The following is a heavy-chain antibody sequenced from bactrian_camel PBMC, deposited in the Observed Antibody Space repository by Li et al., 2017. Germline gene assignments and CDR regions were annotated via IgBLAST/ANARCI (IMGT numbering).Heavy chain of an antibody. J-gene: IGHJ4*01. D-gene: IGHD6*01. CDR1: GFPFSSYP. CDR2: TISSDGMT. Sequence: VQLVESGGSLVQPGGSLRLTCQASGFPFSSYPMTWVRQAPGQGLEWVSSTISSDGMTYYADSVKGRFTISIDNAKNTVYLQMNSLKSEDTALYYCAAGPWYTDEYLYWGQGTQVTVS. V-gene: IGHV3S35*01. CDR3: AAGPWYTDEYLY.